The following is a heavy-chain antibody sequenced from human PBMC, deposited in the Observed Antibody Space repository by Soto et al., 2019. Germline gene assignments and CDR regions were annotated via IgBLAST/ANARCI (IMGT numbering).Heavy chain of an antibody. J-gene: IGHJ3*02. CDR3: ARPGYLGGLVPVAMLTGNAFDI. V-gene: IGHV5-51*01. CDR2: IYPGDSDT. CDR1: GYSFTSYW. D-gene: IGHD2-2*01. Sequence: PGESLKISCKGSGYSFTSYWIGWVRQMPGKGLEWMGIIYPGDSDTRYSPSVQGQVTISADKSISTAYLQWSGLNASDTALYYCARPGYLGGLVPVAMLTGNAFDIWGQGTMVTVSS.